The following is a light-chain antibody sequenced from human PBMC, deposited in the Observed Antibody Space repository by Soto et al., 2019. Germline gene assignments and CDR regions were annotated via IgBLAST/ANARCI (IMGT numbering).Light chain of an antibody. CDR1: QYISSN. CDR2: AVS. CDR3: HQRQRWPRT. V-gene: IGKV3-15*01. Sequence: EIVMTQSPVTLSVSPGERATLSCRASQYISSNLAWYQQKPGQAPRLLIYAVSARATGIPARFSGSGSGTDFTLTITRLEPEDFAFYYCHQRQRWPRTFGQGTKVDIK. J-gene: IGKJ1*01.